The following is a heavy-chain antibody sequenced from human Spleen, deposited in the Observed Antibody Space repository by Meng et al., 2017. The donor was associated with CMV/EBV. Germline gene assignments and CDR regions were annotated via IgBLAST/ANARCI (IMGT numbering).Heavy chain of an antibody. D-gene: IGHD6-13*01. V-gene: IGHV4-4*02. CDR1: GGSISSSNW. CDR3: ASYSNIWYVTDY. Sequence: SETLSLTCAVSGGSISSSNWWSWVRQPPGKGLEWIGEIYHSGGTNYNPSLKSRVTISVDTSKRQFSLKLSSVTAADTAVYYCASYSNIWYVTDYWGQGTPVTVSS. CDR2: IYHSGGT. J-gene: IGHJ4*02.